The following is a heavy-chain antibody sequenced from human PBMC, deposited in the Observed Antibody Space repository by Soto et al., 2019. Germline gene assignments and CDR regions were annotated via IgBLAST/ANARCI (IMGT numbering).Heavy chain of an antibody. J-gene: IGHJ4*02. V-gene: IGHV3-23*01. CDR3: GKISRLWVGSHVDY. CDR2: ISGSGGST. Sequence: EVQLLESGGGLVQPGGSLRLSCAASGFTFSSYAMSWVRQAPGKGLAWVSAISGSGGSTYYAVSVKGRFTISRDNSKSARYLQRSSLTGEDTAVDYCGKISRLWVGSHVDYWGRGSLVSAYS. CDR1: GFTFSSYA. D-gene: IGHD3-16*01.